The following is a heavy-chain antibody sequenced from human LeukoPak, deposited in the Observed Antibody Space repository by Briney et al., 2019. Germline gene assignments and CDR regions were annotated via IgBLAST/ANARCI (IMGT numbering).Heavy chain of an antibody. V-gene: IGHV4-30-4*01. Sequence: SETLSLTCTVSGASIRSGDYYWSWIRQPPGKGLGWIGYIYYSGSTYYNPSLKSRVTISVDTSKNQFSLKLSSVTAADTAVYYCATYYYDSSGYSPYFDYWGQGTLVTVSS. CDR2: IYYSGST. J-gene: IGHJ4*02. D-gene: IGHD3-22*01. CDR1: GASIRSGDYY. CDR3: ATYYYDSSGYSPYFDY.